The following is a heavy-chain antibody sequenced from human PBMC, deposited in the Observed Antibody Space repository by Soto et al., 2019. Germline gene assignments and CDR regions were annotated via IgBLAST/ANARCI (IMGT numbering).Heavy chain of an antibody. CDR2: IYHSGTT. CDR3: VRDNRGYTYGSFDS. J-gene: IGHJ4*02. V-gene: IGHV4-31*03. Sequence: QVQLQESGPGVVQPSQTLSLTCSVSGDSIKTGGYYWSWVRQRPGKGLEWIGYIYHSGTTYYNPSIKRRLTMSIATSANQFSLKMTSVTAADTAVYYCVRDNRGYTYGSFDSWGQGTLVTVST. CDR1: GDSIKTGGYY. D-gene: IGHD5-12*01.